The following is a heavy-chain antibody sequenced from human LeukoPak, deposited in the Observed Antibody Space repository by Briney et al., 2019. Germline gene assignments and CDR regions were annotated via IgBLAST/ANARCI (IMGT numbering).Heavy chain of an antibody. CDR3: ASYEAGNSNFDY. J-gene: IGHJ4*02. Sequence: SETLSLTCTVSGGSISGSNNYWAWIRQPPGKGLEWIGYIYYSGSTNYNPSLKSRVTISVDTSKNQFSLKLSSVTAADTAVYYCASYEAGNSNFDYWGQGTLVTVSS. V-gene: IGHV4-61*05. D-gene: IGHD3-22*01. CDR2: IYYSGST. CDR1: GGSISGSNNY.